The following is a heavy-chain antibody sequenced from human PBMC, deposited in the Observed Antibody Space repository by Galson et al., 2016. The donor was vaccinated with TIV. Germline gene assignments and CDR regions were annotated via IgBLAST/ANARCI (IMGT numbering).Heavy chain of an antibody. Sequence: ALVKPTQTLTLTCTFSGFSLNTDGMCVNWIRQPPGKALEWLARVDWDDDKSYSPSLKTRLTISKDTSKNQVVLTMTNVDPVDTATYYCARISGYYDSSGHYIPRSFDYWGQGSLVTVAS. J-gene: IGHJ4*02. CDR3: ARISGYYDSSGHYIPRSFDY. CDR1: GFSLNTDGMC. D-gene: IGHD3-22*01. V-gene: IGHV2-70*11. CDR2: VDWDDDK.